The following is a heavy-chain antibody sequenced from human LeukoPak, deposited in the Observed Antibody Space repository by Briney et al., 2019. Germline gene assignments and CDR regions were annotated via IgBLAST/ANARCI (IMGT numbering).Heavy chain of an antibody. D-gene: IGHD3-10*01. CDR3: ARDSAMVRGVVPYYYAMDV. Sequence: SVKVSCKASGGTFSSYAISWVRQAPGQGLEWMGRIIPILGIANYAQKFQGRLTMTRDTSTRTVYLELSSLRTEDTAVHYCARDSAMVRGVVPYYYAMDVWGQGTTVTVSS. J-gene: IGHJ6*02. V-gene: IGHV1-69*04. CDR1: GGTFSSYA. CDR2: IIPILGIA.